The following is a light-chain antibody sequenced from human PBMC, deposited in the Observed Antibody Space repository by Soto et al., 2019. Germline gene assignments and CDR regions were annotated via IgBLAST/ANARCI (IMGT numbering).Light chain of an antibody. Sequence: DIVMTQSPLSLPVTPGEPASISCWSSQSLLKRNGYNYLDWYLQKPGQSPQLLIYLRSNRASGVPDRFSGSGPGTDFTLRISRVEAADVGVSYCMQTLQTLITFGQGTRLEIK. CDR2: LRS. CDR1: QSLLKRNGYNY. CDR3: MQTLQTLIT. V-gene: IGKV2-28*01. J-gene: IGKJ5*01.